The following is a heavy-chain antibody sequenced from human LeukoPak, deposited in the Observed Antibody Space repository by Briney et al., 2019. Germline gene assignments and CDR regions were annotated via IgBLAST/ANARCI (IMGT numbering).Heavy chain of an antibody. V-gene: IGHV1-69*05. CDR1: GGTFSSYA. J-gene: IGHJ6*03. CDR2: IIPIFGTA. D-gene: IGHD5-12*01. Sequence: GASVKVPCKASGGTFSSYAISWVRQAPGQGLEWMGGIIPIFGTANYAQKFQGRVTITTDEFTSTAYMELSSLRSEDTAVYYCARGIVADYYYYMDVWGKGTTVTVSS. CDR3: ARGIVADYYYYMDV.